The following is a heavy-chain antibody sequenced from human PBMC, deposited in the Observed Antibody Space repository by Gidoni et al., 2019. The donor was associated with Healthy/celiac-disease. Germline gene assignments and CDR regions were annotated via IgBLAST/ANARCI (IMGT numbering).Heavy chain of an antibody. D-gene: IGHD3-22*01. CDR1: GFPFRSYA. V-gene: IGHV3-30-3*01. Sequence: QVQLVESGGGVVQPGRSLRLSCAASGFPFRSYAMHWVRQAPGKGLEWVAVISYDGSNKYYADSVKGRFTISRDNSKNTLYLQMNSLRAEDTAVYYCAREGLGVHIVVVIGGFDYWGQGTLVTVSS. CDR2: ISYDGSNK. CDR3: AREGLGVHIVVVIGGFDY. J-gene: IGHJ4*02.